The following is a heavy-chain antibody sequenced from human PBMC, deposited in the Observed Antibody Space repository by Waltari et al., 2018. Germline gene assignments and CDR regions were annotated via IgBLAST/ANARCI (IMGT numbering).Heavy chain of an antibody. CDR3: ARGDPAAARGGGVY. CDR1: GGSIRSGDYY. CDR2: IYYSGST. Sequence: QVQLQESGPGLVKPSQTLSLTCTVSGGSIRSGDYYWSWIRQPPGKGLEWFGYIYYSGSTYYHPSLKSRVTISVDTSKNQFSLKLSSVTAADTAVYYCARGDPAAARGGGVYWGQGTLVTVSS. V-gene: IGHV4-30-4*08. J-gene: IGHJ4*02. D-gene: IGHD6-6*01.